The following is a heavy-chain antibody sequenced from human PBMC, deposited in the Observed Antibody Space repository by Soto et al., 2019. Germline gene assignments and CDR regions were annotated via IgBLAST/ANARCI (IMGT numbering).Heavy chain of an antibody. J-gene: IGHJ2*01. CDR1: GYTFTSYT. CDR3: ARGFCTGGSCYSGWYLDL. CDR2: INAANGDT. Sequence: QVQLVQSGAEVKKPGASVKVSCKASGYTFTSYTLHWVRLAPGQRLEWMGWINAANGDTKHSQKFQGRVTITRDTSASTGYMELRSLRSEDTAVYYCARGFCTGGSCYSGWYLDLWGRGTLVAVSS. D-gene: IGHD2-15*01. V-gene: IGHV1-3*01.